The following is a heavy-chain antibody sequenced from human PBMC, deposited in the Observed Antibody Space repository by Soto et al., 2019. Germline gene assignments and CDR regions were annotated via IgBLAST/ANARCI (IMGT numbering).Heavy chain of an antibody. Sequence: QVQLVESGGGVVQPGRSLRLSCAASGFTFSSYGMHWVRQAPGKGLEWVAVIWYDGSNKYYADSVKGRFTISRDNSKNTLYLQMNSLRAEDTAVYYCARERGGTMYDYWGQGTLVTVSS. CDR2: IWYDGSNK. V-gene: IGHV3-33*01. D-gene: IGHD3-10*02. J-gene: IGHJ4*02. CDR1: GFTFSSYG. CDR3: ARERGGTMYDY.